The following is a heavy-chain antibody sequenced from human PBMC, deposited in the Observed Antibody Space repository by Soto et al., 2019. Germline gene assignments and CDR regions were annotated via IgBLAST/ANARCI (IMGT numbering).Heavy chain of an antibody. Sequence: EVQLVESGGGLVKPGGSLRLSCAASGFTFSSYSMNWVRQAPGKGLEWVSSISSSSSYIYYADSVKGRFTISRDNDKNSRFLQMNCVRAVDTAVYYCARDLYDFWSGGHYYYSMDVWGQGTTVTVS. D-gene: IGHD3-3*01. CDR1: GFTFSSYS. CDR2: ISSSSSYI. V-gene: IGHV3-21*01. CDR3: ARDLYDFWSGGHYYYSMDV. J-gene: IGHJ6*02.